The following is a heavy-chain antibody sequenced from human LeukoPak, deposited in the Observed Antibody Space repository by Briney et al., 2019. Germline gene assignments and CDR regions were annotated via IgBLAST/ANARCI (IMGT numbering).Heavy chain of an antibody. CDR1: GGSFSGYY. D-gene: IGHD3-16*01. CDR2: INHSGST. J-gene: IGHJ4*02. CDR3: ASLRRGELYSLGY. V-gene: IGHV4-34*01. Sequence: SETLSLTCAVYGGSFSGYYWSWTRQPPGKGLEWIGEINHSGSTNYNPSLKSRVTISVDTSKNQFSLELSSVTAADTAVYYCASLRRGELYSLGYWGQGTLVTVSS.